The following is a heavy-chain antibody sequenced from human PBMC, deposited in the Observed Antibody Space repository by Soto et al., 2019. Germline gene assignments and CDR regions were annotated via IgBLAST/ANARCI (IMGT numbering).Heavy chain of an antibody. D-gene: IGHD2-21*01. CDR3: AKEGAIPGEVDA. V-gene: IGHV1-46*01. Sequence: HLAQSGPEVKRPGASVKISCKASGFIFTDWFMHWVRQAPGQGPEWMGIINTSGGSSIYSQTFQARVTMTRDTSTSTLYVELSSLTSADTAVYYCAKEGAIPGEVDAWGQGTLVTVSS. CDR1: GFIFTDWF. J-gene: IGHJ1*01. CDR2: INTSGGSS.